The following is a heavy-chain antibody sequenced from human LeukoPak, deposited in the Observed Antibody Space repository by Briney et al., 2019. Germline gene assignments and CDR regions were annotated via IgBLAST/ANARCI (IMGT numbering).Heavy chain of an antibody. V-gene: IGHV3-7*03. CDR3: ASGQLYDSSGYYLNY. CDR2: IKQDGSEK. J-gene: IGHJ4*02. Sequence: GGSLRLSCAASGFTFSSYSMNWVRQAPGKGLEWVANIKQDGSEKYYVDSVKGRFTISRDNAKNSLYLQMNSLRAEDTALYYCASGQLYDSSGYYLNYWGQGTLVTVSS. D-gene: IGHD3-22*01. CDR1: GFTFSSYS.